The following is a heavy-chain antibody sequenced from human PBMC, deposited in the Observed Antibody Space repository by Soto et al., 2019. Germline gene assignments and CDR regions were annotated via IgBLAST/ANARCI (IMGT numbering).Heavy chain of an antibody. CDR2: IYPEDSDT. Sequence: VESLKISCKAAGYSFTSYWIRCIRQMPVKVLELMGIIYPEDSDTRYSPSFRGQVTISADKSISTAYLQWSSLRASDTAMYYCARPFDTSNWYDFWGQGTLVTVSS. CDR3: ARPFDTSNWYDF. CDR1: GYSFTSYW. J-gene: IGHJ5*01. V-gene: IGHV5-51*01. D-gene: IGHD2-2*01.